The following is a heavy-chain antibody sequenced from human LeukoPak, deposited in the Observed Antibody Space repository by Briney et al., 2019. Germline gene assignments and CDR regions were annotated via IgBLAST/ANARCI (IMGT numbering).Heavy chain of an antibody. CDR1: GGSISSGDYY. D-gene: IGHD2-21*02. V-gene: IGHV4-30-4*01. CDR3: AREHLLAYCGGDCYPSAFDI. Sequence: PSETLSLTCTVSGGSISSGDYYWSWLRQPPGKGLEWIGYIYYSRSTYYNPSLKSRVTISVDTSKNQFSLKLSSATAADTAVYYRAREHLLAYCGGDCYPSAFDIWGQGTMVTVSS. J-gene: IGHJ3*02. CDR2: IYYSRST.